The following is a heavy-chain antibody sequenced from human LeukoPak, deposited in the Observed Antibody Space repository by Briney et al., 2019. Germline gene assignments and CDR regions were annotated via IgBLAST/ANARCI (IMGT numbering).Heavy chain of an antibody. J-gene: IGHJ4*02. V-gene: IGHV3-15*01. CDR1: AFTFSSCS. CDR3: ATDSLVANF. CDR2: IKSKTNGGTT. D-gene: IGHD5-12*01. Sequence: PGGSPRLSCAASAFTFSSCSMNWVRQAPGKGLEWVGRIKSKTNGGTTDYAAPVKGRFTILRDDSKNTVYPQMNSLKTEDTALYYCATDSLVANFWGQGTLVTVSS.